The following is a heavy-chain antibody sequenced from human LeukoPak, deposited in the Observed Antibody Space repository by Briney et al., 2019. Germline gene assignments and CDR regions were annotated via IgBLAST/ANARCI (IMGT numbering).Heavy chain of an antibody. Sequence: PGGSLRLSCAASGFSFSTYWMSWVRQAPGKGLEWVANIKQDGSEKYYVDSVKGRFIISRDNAKNSLYLQINSLRAEDTAVYYCARGAYGDYPGVWGQGTTVTVSS. D-gene: IGHD4-17*01. V-gene: IGHV3-7*05. J-gene: IGHJ6*02. CDR1: GFSFSTYW. CDR3: ARGAYGDYPGV. CDR2: IKQDGSEK.